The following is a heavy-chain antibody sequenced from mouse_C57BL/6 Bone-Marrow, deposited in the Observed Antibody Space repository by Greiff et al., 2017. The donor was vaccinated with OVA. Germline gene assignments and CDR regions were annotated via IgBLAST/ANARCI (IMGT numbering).Heavy chain of an antibody. CDR1: GFNIKDYY. D-gene: IGHD3-2*02. V-gene: IGHV14-1*01. J-gene: IGHJ2*01. CDR2: LDPEDGDT. CDR3: TTGSGYSFDY. Sequence: VQLQQSGAELVRPGASVKLSCTASGFNIKDYYMHWVKQRPEQGLEWSGRLDPEDGDTEYAPKFQGKATMTADTAANTAYLQLSSLTSEDTSVYYCTTGSGYSFDYWGQGTTLTVSS.